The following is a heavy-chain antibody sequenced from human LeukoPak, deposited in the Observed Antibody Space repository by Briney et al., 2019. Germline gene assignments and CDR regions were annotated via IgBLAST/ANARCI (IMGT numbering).Heavy chain of an antibody. D-gene: IGHD1-1*01. CDR1: GFSFSNYW. Sequence: GGSLRLSXAASGFSFSNYWMSWVRQAPGKGVEWVANIKQDGSEKYYVDSVKGQFTISRDNAKNSLYLQMNSLRAEDTAVYYCARDSIGTTLPYYYYMDVWGKGTTVTVSS. CDR2: IKQDGSEK. CDR3: ARDSIGTTLPYYYYMDV. J-gene: IGHJ6*03. V-gene: IGHV3-7*01.